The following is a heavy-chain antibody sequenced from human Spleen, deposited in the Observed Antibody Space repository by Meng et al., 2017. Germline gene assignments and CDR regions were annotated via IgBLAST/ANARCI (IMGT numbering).Heavy chain of an antibody. CDR1: GCRFSSYG. V-gene: IGHV1-18*01. Sequence: GEFVPSGGEVKKPGASVKVSCEASGCRFSSYGITWVRQGPGQGLEWMGWISGYNGNTNYAQKFQGRVTMTTDTSTSTGYMELRSLTSDDTAMYYCARVPYGSASSGGWIDPWGQGTLVTVSS. CDR2: ISGYNGNT. D-gene: IGHD3-10*01. J-gene: IGHJ5*02. CDR3: ARVPYGSASSGGWIDP.